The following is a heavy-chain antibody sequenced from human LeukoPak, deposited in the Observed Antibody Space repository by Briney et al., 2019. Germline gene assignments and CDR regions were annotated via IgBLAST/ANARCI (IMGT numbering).Heavy chain of an antibody. V-gene: IGHV1-2*02. Sequence: ASVKVSCKASGYTFTGYYMHWVRQAPGQGLEWMGWINPNSGGANYAQKFQGRVTMTRDTSISTAYMELSRLRSDDTAVYYCARVYYYYYYMDVWGRGTTVTISS. CDR1: GYTFTGYY. CDR3: ARVYYYYYYMDV. CDR2: INPNSGGA. J-gene: IGHJ6*03.